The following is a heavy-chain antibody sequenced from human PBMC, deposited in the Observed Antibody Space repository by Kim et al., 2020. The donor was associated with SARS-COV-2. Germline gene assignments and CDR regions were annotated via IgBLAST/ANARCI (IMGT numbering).Heavy chain of an antibody. J-gene: IGHJ6*02. D-gene: IGHD3-10*01. CDR1: GGSISSSPYY. CDR2: IYYSGIT. Sequence: SETLSLTCTVSGGSISSSPYYWGWIRQPPGKGLEWIRSIYYSGITYSNPSLKGRVIMSVDTSKNQFSLKLSSVTAADTAVYSCGRHYRTRGAGDGLAVWGRGPTVTVSS. CDR3: GRHYRTRGAGDGLAV. V-gene: IGHV4-39*01.